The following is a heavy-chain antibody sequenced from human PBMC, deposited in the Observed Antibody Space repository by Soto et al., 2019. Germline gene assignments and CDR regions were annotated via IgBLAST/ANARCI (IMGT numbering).Heavy chain of an antibody. CDR2: IKQDGSEK. J-gene: IGHJ6*02. V-gene: IGHV3-7*03. CDR3: ARVEGPWGEVMYYYYGMDV. Sequence: PGGSLRLSCAASGFTFSSYWMSWVRQAPGKGLEWVSNIKQDGSEKYYVDSVKGRFNISRDNAKNSLYLQMNSLRAEDTAVYYCARVEGPWGEVMYYYYGMDVWGQGTTVTVSS. D-gene: IGHD3-3*01. CDR1: GFTFSSYW.